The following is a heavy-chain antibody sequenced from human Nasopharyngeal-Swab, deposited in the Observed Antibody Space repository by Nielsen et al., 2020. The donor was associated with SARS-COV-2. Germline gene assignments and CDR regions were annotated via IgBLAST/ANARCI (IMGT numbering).Heavy chain of an antibody. V-gene: IGHV1-69*13. D-gene: IGHD5-18*01. CDR1: GGTFSSYA. J-gene: IGHJ5*02. Sequence: SVKVSCKASGGTFSSYAIGWVRQAPGQGLEWMGGIIPIFGTANYAQKFQGRVTITADESTSTAYMELSSLRSEDTAVYYCARGKEQDTAMAPNWFDPWGQGTLVTVSS. CDR2: IIPIFGTA. CDR3: ARGKEQDTAMAPNWFDP.